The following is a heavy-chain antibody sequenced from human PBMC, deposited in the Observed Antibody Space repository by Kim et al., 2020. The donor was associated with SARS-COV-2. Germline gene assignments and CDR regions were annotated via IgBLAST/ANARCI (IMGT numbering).Heavy chain of an antibody. V-gene: IGHV4-34*01. Sequence: SETLSLTCAVYGGSFSGYYWSWIRQPPGKGLEWIGEINHSGSTNYNPSLKSRVTISVDTSKNQFSLKLSSVTAADTAVYYCARGRHCSSTSCYRVGYYYYGMDVWGQGTTVTVSS. D-gene: IGHD2-2*02. J-gene: IGHJ6*02. CDR1: GGSFSGYY. CDR3: ARGRHCSSTSCYRVGYYYYGMDV. CDR2: INHSGST.